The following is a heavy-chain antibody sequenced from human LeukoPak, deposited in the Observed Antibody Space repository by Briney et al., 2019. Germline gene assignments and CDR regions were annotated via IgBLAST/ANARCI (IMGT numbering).Heavy chain of an antibody. V-gene: IGHV3-48*04. D-gene: IGHD4-17*01. CDR1: GFTFSSYS. CDR2: ISSSSSTI. CDR3: ARDLSMTTVTTYYYYGMDV. J-gene: IGHJ6*02. Sequence: GGSLRLSCAASGFTFSSYSMNWVRQAPGKGLEWVSYISSSSSTIYYADSVKGRFTISRDNAKNSLYLQMNSLRAEDTAVYYCARDLSMTTVTTYYYYGMDVWGQGTTVTVSS.